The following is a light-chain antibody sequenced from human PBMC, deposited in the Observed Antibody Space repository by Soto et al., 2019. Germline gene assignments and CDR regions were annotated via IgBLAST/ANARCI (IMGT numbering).Light chain of an antibody. J-gene: IGLJ2*01. CDR1: SSDVGGYNY. CDR3: SSYAGSNNLV. CDR2: EVS. Sequence: QSALTQPPSASGSPGQSVTISCTGTSSDVGGYNYVSWYQQHPGKAPKLMIYEVSKRPSGVTDRFSGSKSGNTASLTVSGLQAEDEADYYCSSYAGSNNLVFCGGTKLTVL. V-gene: IGLV2-8*01.